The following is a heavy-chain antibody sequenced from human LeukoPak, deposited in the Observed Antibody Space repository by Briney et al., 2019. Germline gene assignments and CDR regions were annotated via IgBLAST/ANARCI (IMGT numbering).Heavy chain of an antibody. CDR3: ARRGYSYGYGVDY. J-gene: IGHJ4*02. Sequence: GGALRLSCAASGLTFSSYSMNWVRQAAGKELAWVSSISSSSSYIYYADSVKGRFTISGDNAKNSLYLQMNSLRAEDTAVYYCARRGYSYGYGVDYWGQGTLVTVSS. CDR1: GLTFSSYS. D-gene: IGHD5-18*01. V-gene: IGHV3-21*01. CDR2: ISSSSSYI.